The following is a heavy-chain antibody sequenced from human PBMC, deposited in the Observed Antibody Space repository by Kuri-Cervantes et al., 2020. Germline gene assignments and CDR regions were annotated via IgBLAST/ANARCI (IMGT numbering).Heavy chain of an antibody. CDR2: ISSSSSNK. CDR1: GFTFSGES. D-gene: IGHD6-13*01. J-gene: IGHJ4*02. Sequence: GESLKISCEVSGFTFSGESMNWVRQAPGKGLEWVSYISSSSSNKLYADSVKGRFTISRDNAKSTLYLQMSSLRVEDTAVYYCARGRYRGRWYEGFSWFYFDYWGQGIQVTVSS. V-gene: IGHV3-48*01. CDR3: ARGRYRGRWYEGFSWFYFDY.